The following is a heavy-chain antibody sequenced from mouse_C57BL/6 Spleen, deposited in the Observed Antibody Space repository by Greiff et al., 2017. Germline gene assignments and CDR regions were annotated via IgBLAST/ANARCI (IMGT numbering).Heavy chain of an antibody. CDR3: ARAAWDYDGFDY. D-gene: IGHD2-4*01. CDR2: LNYDGSST. J-gene: IGHJ2*01. V-gene: IGHV5-16*01. Sequence: EVQVVESEGGLVQPGSSQKLSCPASGFTFSDYYMAWVRQVPEKGLEWVANLNYDGSSTYYLDSLKSRFIISRDNAKNILYLQMSSLKSEDTATYYCARAAWDYDGFDYWGQGTTLTVSS. CDR1: GFTFSDYY.